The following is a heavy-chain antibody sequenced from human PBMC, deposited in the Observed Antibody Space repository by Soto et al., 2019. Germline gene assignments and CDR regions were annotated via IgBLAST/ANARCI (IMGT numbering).Heavy chain of an antibody. CDR1: GSSIIGYY. J-gene: IGHJ5*02. Sequence: PSETVSRTCTFSGSSIIGYYWTWIRQSPERGLEWVGYVHYSGSANYNPSLNTRLTMSVDRSKSQFSLRLGSVTDADTAVYFCARGVGGSGLTWSDTSGRGTLGTVSS. CDR3: ARGVGGSGLTWSDT. D-gene: IGHD6-19*01. V-gene: IGHV4-59*12. CDR2: VHYSGSA.